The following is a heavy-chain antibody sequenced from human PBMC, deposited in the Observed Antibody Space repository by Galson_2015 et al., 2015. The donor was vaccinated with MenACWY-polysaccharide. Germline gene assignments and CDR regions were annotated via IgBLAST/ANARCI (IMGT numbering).Heavy chain of an antibody. Sequence: SLRLSCAASGFTFSSHAMHWVRQGPGKGLEWVTVISYDGSEKYYVDSVKGRFTISRDSSKNTVYLQMNSLRPEDTAVYYCARGNWMSGAAGNWFDPWGHGTLFTVSS. CDR2: ISYDGSEK. V-gene: IGHV3-30-3*01. D-gene: IGHD6-25*01. J-gene: IGHJ5*02. CDR3: ARGNWMSGAAGNWFDP. CDR1: GFTFSSHA.